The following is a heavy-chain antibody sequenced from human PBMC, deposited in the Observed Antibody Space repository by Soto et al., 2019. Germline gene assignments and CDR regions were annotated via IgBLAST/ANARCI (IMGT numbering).Heavy chain of an antibody. CDR3: AGADGYSGYDPALDY. CDR1: GYTFTSYG. V-gene: IGHV1-18*01. J-gene: IGHJ4*02. CDR2: ISAYNGNT. Sequence: ASVKVSCKASGYTFTSYGISWVRQAPGQGLEWMGWISAYNGNTNYAQKLQGRVTMTTDTSTSTAYMKLRSLRSDDTAVYYCAGADGYSGYDPALDYWGQGTLVTVSS. D-gene: IGHD5-12*01.